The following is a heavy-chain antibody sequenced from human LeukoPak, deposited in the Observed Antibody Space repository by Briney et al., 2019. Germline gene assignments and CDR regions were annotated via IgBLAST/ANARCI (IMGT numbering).Heavy chain of an antibody. J-gene: IGHJ5*02. CDR3: ARGLTLFDP. V-gene: IGHV4-59*01. CDR1: GGSFSSYY. Sequence: SETLSLTCAVYGGSFSSYYWSWIRQPPGKGLDWIGNIFYSGSTNYNPSFKSRVTISVDTSKNQLSLKLRSVTAADTAVYYCARGLTLFDPWGQGTLVTVSS. D-gene: IGHD1-20*01. CDR2: IFYSGST.